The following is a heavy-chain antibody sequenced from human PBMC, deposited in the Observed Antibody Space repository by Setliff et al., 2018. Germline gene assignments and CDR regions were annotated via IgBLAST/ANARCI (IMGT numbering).Heavy chain of an antibody. J-gene: IGHJ4*02. CDR2: IYHSGTT. Sequence: KTSETLSLTCAVSGYSISSGFYWGWIRQPPGKGLEWIGSIYHSGTTYYDPSLKSRVTILVDTSKNQFSLKMTSVTAADTALYYCVRSAVYCASDCYPRYFDSWGQGTLVTVSS. D-gene: IGHD2-21*01. CDR1: GYSISSGFY. V-gene: IGHV4-38-2*01. CDR3: VRSAVYCASDCYPRYFDS.